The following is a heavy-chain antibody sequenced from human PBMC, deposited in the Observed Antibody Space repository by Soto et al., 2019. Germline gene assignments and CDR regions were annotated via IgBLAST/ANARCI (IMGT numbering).Heavy chain of an antibody. J-gene: IGHJ6*04. CDR2: INSDGSST. Sequence: GGSLRLSCAASGLSFSNTWMHWVRQAPGKGLVWVSHINSDGSSTTYADSVKGRFTISRDNAKNTVYLQMNSLRADDTAVYYCATDGSYAQNVWGKGTTVTVSS. CDR1: GLSFSNTW. D-gene: IGHD2-2*01. V-gene: IGHV3-74*03. CDR3: ATDGSYAQNV.